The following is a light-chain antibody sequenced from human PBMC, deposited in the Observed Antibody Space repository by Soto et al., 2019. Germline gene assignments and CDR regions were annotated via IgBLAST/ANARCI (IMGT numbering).Light chain of an antibody. CDR3: QSYDSSLSVV. J-gene: IGLJ2*01. CDR1: SSNIGAGYD. Sequence: QAVVTQPPSVSGAPGQRVTISCTGSSSNIGAGYDVHWYQQLPGTAPKLVIYGNSNRPSGVPDRFSGSKSGTSASLAITGLQAEDEADYYCQSYDSSLSVVFGGGTKLTV. CDR2: GNS. V-gene: IGLV1-40*01.